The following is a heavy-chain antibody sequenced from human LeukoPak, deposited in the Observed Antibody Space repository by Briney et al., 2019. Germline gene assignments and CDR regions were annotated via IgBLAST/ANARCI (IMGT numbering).Heavy chain of an antibody. V-gene: IGHV6-1*01. CDR2: TYYRSKWYN. CDR3: ARENDFWSVPSYYFDY. CDR1: GDSVSSNSAA. D-gene: IGHD3-3*01. J-gene: IGHJ4*02. Sequence: SQTLSLTCAISGDSVSSNSAAWNWIRQSPSSGLEWLGRTYYRSKWYNDYAVSVKSRITINPDTSKNQCSLQLNSVTPEDTAVYYCARENDFWSVPSYYFDYWGQGTLVTVSS.